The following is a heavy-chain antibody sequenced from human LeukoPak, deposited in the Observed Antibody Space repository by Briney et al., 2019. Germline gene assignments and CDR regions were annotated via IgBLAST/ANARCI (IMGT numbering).Heavy chain of an antibody. V-gene: IGHV4-59*01. D-gene: IGHD6-19*01. Sequence: SETLSLTCTVSGGSISSYYWSWIRQPPGKGLEWIGYIYYSGSTNYNPSLKSRVTISVDTSKNQFSLKLSSVTAADTAVYYRARDTALAGTYYYGMDVWGQGTTVTVSS. CDR1: GGSISSYY. CDR2: IYYSGST. J-gene: IGHJ6*02. CDR3: ARDTALAGTYYYGMDV.